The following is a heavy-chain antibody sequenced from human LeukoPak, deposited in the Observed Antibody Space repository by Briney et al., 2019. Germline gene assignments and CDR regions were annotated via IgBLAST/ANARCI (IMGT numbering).Heavy chain of an antibody. CDR2: VWNDGSNR. CDR3: AKDLRNMAAGHC. J-gene: IGHJ4*02. V-gene: IGHV3-33*06. Sequence: PGRSLRLSCAASGFTFSRYGMHWVRQAPGKGLEWVAVVWNDGSNRYYGDSVKGRFTISRDNSKNMLYLQMNSLRAEDTALYYCAKDLRNMAAGHCWGQRTLVTVSS. CDR1: GFTFSRYG. D-gene: IGHD6-13*01.